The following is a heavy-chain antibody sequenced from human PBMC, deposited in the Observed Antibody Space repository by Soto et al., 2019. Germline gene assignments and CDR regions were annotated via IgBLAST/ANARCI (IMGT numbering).Heavy chain of an antibody. CDR1: GFSLSNARMG. J-gene: IGHJ3*01. Sequence: SGPTLVNPTETLTLTCTVSGFSLSNARMGVSWIRQPPGKALEWLAHIFSNDEKSYSTSLKSRLTISKDTSKSQVVLTMTNMDPVDTATYYCARIRRSGWLFYDAFDLWGQVTMVTVSS. V-gene: IGHV2-26*01. CDR3: ARIRRSGWLFYDAFDL. D-gene: IGHD6-19*01. CDR2: IFSNDEK.